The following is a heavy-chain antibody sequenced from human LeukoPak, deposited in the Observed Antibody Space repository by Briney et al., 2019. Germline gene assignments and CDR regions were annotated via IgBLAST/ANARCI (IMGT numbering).Heavy chain of an antibody. V-gene: IGHV3-30*02. CDR3: AKDRDYDFWSGSDY. Sequence: GGSLRLSCAASGFIFSSYWMSWVRQAPGKGLEWVAFIRYDGSNKYYADSVKGRFTISRDNSKNTLYLQMNSLRAEDTAVYYCAKDRDYDFWSGSDYWGQGTLVTVSS. J-gene: IGHJ4*02. CDR1: GFIFSSYW. D-gene: IGHD3-3*01. CDR2: IRYDGSNK.